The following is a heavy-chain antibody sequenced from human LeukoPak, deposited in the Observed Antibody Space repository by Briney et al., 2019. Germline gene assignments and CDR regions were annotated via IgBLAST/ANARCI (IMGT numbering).Heavy chain of an antibody. CDR2: IYYSGST. CDR1: VGSISSYY. J-gene: IGHJ4*02. V-gene: IGHV4-59*01. Sequence: SETLSLTCTVSVGSISSYYWNCIRQPPGKGLEWIGYIYYSGSTNYNPSLKSRVTISVDTSKNQFSLKLSSVTAADTAVYYCARATDYYYDSSGYYYPFDYWGQGTLVTVSS. D-gene: IGHD3-22*01. CDR3: ARATDYYYDSSGYYYPFDY.